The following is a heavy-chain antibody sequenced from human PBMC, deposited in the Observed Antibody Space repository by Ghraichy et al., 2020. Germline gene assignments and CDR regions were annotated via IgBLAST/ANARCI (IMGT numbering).Heavy chain of an antibody. CDR1: GGSISSSSYY. CDR2: IYYSGST. CDR3: ASPRGGLEWLSHDAFDI. Sequence: GSLRLSCTVSGGSISSSSYYWGWIHQPPGKGLEWIGSIYYSGSTYYNPSLKSQVTISVDTSKNQFSLKLSSVTAADTAVYYCASPRGGLEWLSHDAFDIWGQGTMVTVSS. J-gene: IGHJ3*02. D-gene: IGHD3-3*01. V-gene: IGHV4-39*01.